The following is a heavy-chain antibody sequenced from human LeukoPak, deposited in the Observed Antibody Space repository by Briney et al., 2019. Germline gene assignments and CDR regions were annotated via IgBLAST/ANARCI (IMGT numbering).Heavy chain of an antibody. V-gene: IGHV3-9*03. CDR2: ISWNSGSI. CDR3: AKDRGSYYGGIDY. CDR1: GFTFDDYA. J-gene: IGHJ4*02. D-gene: IGHD1-26*01. Sequence: AGGSLRLSCAASGFTFDDYAMHWVRQAPGKGLEWVSGISWNSGSIGYADSVKGRFTISRDNAKNSLYLQMNSLRAEDMALYYCAKDRGSYYGGIDYWGQGTLVTVSS.